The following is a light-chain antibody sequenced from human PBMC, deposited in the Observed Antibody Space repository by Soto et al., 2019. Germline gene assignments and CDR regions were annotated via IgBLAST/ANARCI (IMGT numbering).Light chain of an antibody. CDR3: QHYNNWPPET. J-gene: IGKJ1*01. Sequence: EIVMTQSPATLSVSPGERATLSCRASQSVSSNLAWYQHKPGQAPRLLIYGASTMAIGIPARFSGSGSGTDFTLTVSSLQSEAFAVYYCQHYNNWPPETFGEGTKVEI. CDR1: QSVSSN. CDR2: GAS. V-gene: IGKV3D-15*01.